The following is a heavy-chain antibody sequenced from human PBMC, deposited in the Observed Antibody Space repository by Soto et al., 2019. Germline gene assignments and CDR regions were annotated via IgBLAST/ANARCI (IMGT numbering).Heavy chain of an antibody. Sequence: GGSLRLSCAASGFTFSSYAMSWVRQAPGKGLEWVSAISGSGGSTYYADSVKGRFTISRDNSKNTLYLQMNSLRAEDTAVYYCAKSLHARDYYYGSGPNAFDIGGQGTMVTVSS. CDR1: GFTFSSYA. D-gene: IGHD3-10*01. CDR2: ISGSGGST. J-gene: IGHJ3*02. CDR3: AKSLHARDYYYGSGPNAFDI. V-gene: IGHV3-23*01.